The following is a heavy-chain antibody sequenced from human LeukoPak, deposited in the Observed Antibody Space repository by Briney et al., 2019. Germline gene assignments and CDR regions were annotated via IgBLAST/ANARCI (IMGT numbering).Heavy chain of an antibody. Sequence: GESLKISCKGSGYSFTSYWIGWVRQMPGKGLEWMGIIYPGDSDTRYSPSFQGQVTISADKSISTAYLQWSSLKASDTATYYCARPTEVGATTGYYFDYWGQGTLVTVSS. V-gene: IGHV5-51*01. D-gene: IGHD1-26*01. J-gene: IGHJ4*02. CDR1: GYSFTSYW. CDR3: ARPTEVGATTGYYFDY. CDR2: IYPGDSDT.